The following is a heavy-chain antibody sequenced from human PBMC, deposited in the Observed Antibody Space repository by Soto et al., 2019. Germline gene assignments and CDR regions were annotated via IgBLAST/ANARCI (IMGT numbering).Heavy chain of an antibody. CDR3: ARVKIFGVVIHNWFDP. V-gene: IGHV1-69*13. Sequence: ASVKVSCKASGGTFSSYAISWVRQAPGQGLEWMGGIIPIFGTANYAQKFQGRVTITADESTSTAYMELSSLRSEDTAVYYCARVKIFGVVIHNWFDPWGQGTLVTVSS. J-gene: IGHJ5*02. D-gene: IGHD3-3*01. CDR1: GGTFSSYA. CDR2: IIPIFGTA.